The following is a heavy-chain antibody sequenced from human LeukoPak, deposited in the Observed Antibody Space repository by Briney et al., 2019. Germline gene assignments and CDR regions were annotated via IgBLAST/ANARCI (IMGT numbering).Heavy chain of an antibody. CDR1: GGSFSGYY. D-gene: IGHD1-26*01. Sequence: SETLSLTCAAYGGSFSGYYWSWIRQPPGKGLGWIGEINHSGSTNYNPSLKSRVTISVDTSKNQFSLKLNSVTAADTAVYYCARYGWEPTWGQGTLVTVSS. V-gene: IGHV4-34*01. CDR2: INHSGST. CDR3: ARYGWEPT. J-gene: IGHJ4*02.